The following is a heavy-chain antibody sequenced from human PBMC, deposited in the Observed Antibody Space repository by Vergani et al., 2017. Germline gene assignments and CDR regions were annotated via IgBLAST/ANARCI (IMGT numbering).Heavy chain of an antibody. CDR3: AKQGEGYCSGGTCYPEY. D-gene: IGHD2-15*01. V-gene: IGHV3-30*02. Sequence: QVQLVESGGGVVQPGGSLRLSCAASGFTFNSYGMHWVRQAPGKGLEWVASIRSDESRRYYGDSMEGPFTISRDNSKNTLYLQMKSLRPEDTAVYYCAKQGEGYCSGGTCYPEYRGQGTLVIVSS. CDR2: IRSDESRR. J-gene: IGHJ4*02. CDR1: GFTFNSYG.